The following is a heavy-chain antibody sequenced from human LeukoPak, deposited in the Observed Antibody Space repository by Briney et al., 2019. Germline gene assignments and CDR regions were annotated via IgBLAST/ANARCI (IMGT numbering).Heavy chain of an antibody. CDR3: ATTTEGYCRGRSCYSYYYYMDV. CDR1: GGSFSAYY. CDR2: INHSGST. J-gene: IGHJ6*03. D-gene: IGHD2-15*01. Sequence: PSETLSLTCAVYGGSFSAYYWSWIRQPPGKGLEWIGEINHSGSTNYNPSLKSRVTISVDTSKNQFSLKLSSVTAADTAVYYCATTTEGYCRGRSCYSYYYYMDVWGKGTTVTVSS. V-gene: IGHV4-34*01.